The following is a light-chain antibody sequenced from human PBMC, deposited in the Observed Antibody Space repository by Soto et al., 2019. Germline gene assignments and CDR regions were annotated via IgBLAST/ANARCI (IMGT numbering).Light chain of an antibody. CDR3: QTWGTGSAIVV. J-gene: IGLJ7*01. CDR1: SGHSNYA. Sequence: QAVVTQSPSASASLGASVKLTCTLSSGHSNYAIAWHQQQPEKAPRYLMKVNGGGSHIKGDGIPDRFSGSSSGAERYLFISSLQSEDEADYYCQTWGTGSAIVVFGGGTQLTVL. V-gene: IGLV4-69*01. CDR2: VNGGGSH.